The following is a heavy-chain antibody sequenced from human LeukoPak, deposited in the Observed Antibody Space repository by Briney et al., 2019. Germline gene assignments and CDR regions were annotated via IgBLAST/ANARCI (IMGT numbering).Heavy chain of an antibody. CDR3: ARSLEMATISAPYFFAY. J-gene: IGHJ4*02. V-gene: IGHV3-21*01. Sequence: GGSLRLSCAASGFTFSSYSMNWVRQAPGKGLEWVSSISSSSYIYYADSVKGRFTISRDNAKNSLYLQMNSLRAEDTAVYYCARSLEMATISAPYFFAYWGQGTLVTVSS. CDR1: GFTFSSYS. D-gene: IGHD5-24*01. CDR2: ISSSSYI.